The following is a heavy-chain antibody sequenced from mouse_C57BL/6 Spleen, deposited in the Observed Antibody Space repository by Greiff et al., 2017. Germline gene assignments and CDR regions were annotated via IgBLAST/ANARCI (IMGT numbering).Heavy chain of an antibody. CDR1: GYTFTDYN. CDR3: ARSDYYGSSYFDY. Sequence: VQLQQSGPELVKPGASVKIPCKASGYTFTDYNMDWVKQSHGKSLEWIGDINPNNGGTIYNQKFKGKATLTVDKSSSTAYMELRSLTSEDTAVYYCARSDYYGSSYFDYWGPGTTLTVSS. V-gene: IGHV1-18*01. D-gene: IGHD1-1*01. CDR2: INPNNGGT. J-gene: IGHJ2*01.